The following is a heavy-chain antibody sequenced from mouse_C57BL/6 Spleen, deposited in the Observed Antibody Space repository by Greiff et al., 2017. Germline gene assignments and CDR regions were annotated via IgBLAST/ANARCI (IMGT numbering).Heavy chain of an antibody. CDR2: INPNNGGT. J-gene: IGHJ3*01. V-gene: IGHV1-26*01. CDR1: GYTFTDYY. Sequence: VQLQQSGPELVKPGASVKISCKASGYTFTDYYMNWVKQSHGKSLEWIGDINPNNGGTSYNQKFKGKATWTVDKSSSTAYMELRSLTSEDSAVYYCARSEAFFAYWGQGTLVTVSA. CDR3: ARSEAFFAY.